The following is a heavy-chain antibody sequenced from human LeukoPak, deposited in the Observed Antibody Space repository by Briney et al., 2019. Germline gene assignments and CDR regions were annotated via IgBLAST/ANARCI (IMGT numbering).Heavy chain of an antibody. Sequence: PGGSLRLSCAASGFTFSSYGMHWVRQAPGKGLEWVAVISYDGSNKYYADSVKGRFTISRDNSKNTLYLQMNSLRAEDTAVYYCARGAPYCSGGSCYSNYYYYGMDVWGQGTTVTVSS. CDR1: GFTFSSYG. V-gene: IGHV3-30*03. CDR3: ARGAPYCSGGSCYSNYYYYGMDV. D-gene: IGHD2-15*01. CDR2: ISYDGSNK. J-gene: IGHJ6*02.